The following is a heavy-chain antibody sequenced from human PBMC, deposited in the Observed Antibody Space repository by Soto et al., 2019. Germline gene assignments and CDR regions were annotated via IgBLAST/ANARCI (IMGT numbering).Heavy chain of an antibody. CDR3: AKDYNNYWSGYYAH. D-gene: IGHD3-3*01. CDR2: ISWDSGIR. J-gene: IGHJ4*02. V-gene: IGHV3-9*01. Sequence: GGSLRLSCAASGFTFNDHAMHWVRQAPGKGLEWVSSISWDSGIREYADSVKGRFTISRDNAKNSLYLEMDSLRADDTALYYCAKDYNNYWSGYYAHWGQGTLVTVSS. CDR1: GFTFNDHA.